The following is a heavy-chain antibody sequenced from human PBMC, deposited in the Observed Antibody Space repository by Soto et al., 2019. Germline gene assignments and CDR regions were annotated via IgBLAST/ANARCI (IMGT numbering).Heavy chain of an antibody. V-gene: IGHV1-18*01. CDR3: ARDPITIFGVVTLNWFDP. CDR1: GYTFTSYG. Sequence: GASVKVSCKASGYTFTSYGISWVRQAPGQGLEWMGWISAYNGNTNYAQKLQGRVTMTTDTSTSTAYMELRSLRSDDTAVYYCARDPITIFGVVTLNWFDPWGQGTLVTVSS. CDR2: ISAYNGNT. D-gene: IGHD3-3*01. J-gene: IGHJ5*02.